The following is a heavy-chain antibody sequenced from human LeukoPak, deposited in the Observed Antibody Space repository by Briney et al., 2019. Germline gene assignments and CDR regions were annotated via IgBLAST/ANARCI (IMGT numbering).Heavy chain of an antibody. Sequence: GASVKVSCKASGGTFSSYAISWVRQAPGQGLEWMGRIIPILGIANYAQKFQGRVTITADKSTSTAYMELSSLRSEDTAVYYRARSGGSYYGGYFDYWGQGTLVTVSS. CDR2: IIPILGIA. CDR3: ARSGGSYYGGYFDY. CDR1: GGTFSSYA. D-gene: IGHD1-26*01. J-gene: IGHJ4*02. V-gene: IGHV1-69*04.